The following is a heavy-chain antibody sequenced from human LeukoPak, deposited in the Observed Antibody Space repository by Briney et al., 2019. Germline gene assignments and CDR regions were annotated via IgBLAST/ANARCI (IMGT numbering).Heavy chain of an antibody. J-gene: IGHJ4*02. V-gene: IGHV4-4*02. CDR1: GGSISSDNW. CDR2: IHQSGST. Sequence: PSGTLSLTCAVSGGSISSDNWWSWVRQPPGKGLEWVGEIHQSGSTNYNPSLKSRVTITVDKSKGQFSLKLGSVTAADTAVYYCARRNYYDSTGYYNNWGRGTLVTVSS. D-gene: IGHD3-22*01. CDR3: ARRNYYDSTGYYNN.